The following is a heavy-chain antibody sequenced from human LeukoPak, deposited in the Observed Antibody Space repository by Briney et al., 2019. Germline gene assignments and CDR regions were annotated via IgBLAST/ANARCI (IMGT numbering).Heavy chain of an antibody. CDR3: ARLRSGDYSSFDY. V-gene: IGHV4-30-4*08. D-gene: IGHD4-17*01. Sequence: PSQTLSLTCTVSGGSISSGDYYWSWIRQPPGKGLEWIGYIYYSGSTNYNPSLKSRVTISVDTSKNQFSLKLSSVTAADTAVYYCARLRSGDYSSFDYWGQGTLVTVSS. J-gene: IGHJ4*02. CDR2: IYYSGST. CDR1: GGSISSGDYY.